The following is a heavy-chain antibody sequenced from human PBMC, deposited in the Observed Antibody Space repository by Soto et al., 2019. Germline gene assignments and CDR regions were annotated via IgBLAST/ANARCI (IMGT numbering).Heavy chain of an antibody. CDR3: TTGGSYQPLFRPLLDY. CDR1: GFTFSNAW. J-gene: IGHJ4*02. CDR2: IKSKSDGGAT. V-gene: IGHV3-15*01. Sequence: GGSLRLSCAASGFTFSNAWMSWVRQAPGKGLEWVGRIKSKSDGGATDYAAPVKGRFTISRDDSKNTLFLQINSLRTEDSAVYYCTTGGSYQPLFRPLLDYWGQGTLVTVSS. D-gene: IGHD2-2*01.